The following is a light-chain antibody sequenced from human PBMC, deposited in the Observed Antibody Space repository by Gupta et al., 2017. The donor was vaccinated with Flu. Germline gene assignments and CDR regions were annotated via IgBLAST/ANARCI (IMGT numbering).Light chain of an antibody. CDR3: QVWDSSTAV. CDR1: RLGDKY. Sequence: SSEVTQPPSLSVSPGQTASIVCSGERLGDKYVSWYQRKTGQSPVLVIYQDAKRPAGSPERFSGSNSGTTATLTIGGTQAMDEDDYFCQVWDSSTAVFGGGTKLTVL. CDR2: QDA. V-gene: IGLV3-1*01. J-gene: IGLJ2*01.